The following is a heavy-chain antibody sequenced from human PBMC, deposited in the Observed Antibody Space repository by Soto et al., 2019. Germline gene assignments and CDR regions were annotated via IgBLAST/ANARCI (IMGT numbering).Heavy chain of an antibody. D-gene: IGHD2-21*02. V-gene: IGHV1-18*01. CDR2: ISTDKGNT. J-gene: IGHJ4*02. CDR3: ARDRDWNLDY. Sequence: ASVKVSCKASGYSFTTYGMTWVRQAPGQGLEWMGWISTDKGNTKYPQNFQSRATLTTDTSTSTAYMELRSLRSDDTAVYYCARDRDWNLDYWGQGTLVTVSS. CDR1: GYSFTTYG.